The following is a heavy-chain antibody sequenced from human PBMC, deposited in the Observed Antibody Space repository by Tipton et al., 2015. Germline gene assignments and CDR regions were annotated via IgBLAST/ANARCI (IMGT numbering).Heavy chain of an antibody. CDR3: AVTPGEWLGVAQPARGIYFDY. J-gene: IGHJ4*02. Sequence: QVQLVQSGAEVKKPGASVKVSCKASGYTFTSYGISWVRQAPGQGLEWMGWISTYNGNTNSAHKLQGRVTMTTDTSTSTAYMELRSLRSDDTAVYYCAVTPGEWLGVAQPARGIYFDYWGQGALVTVSS. V-gene: IGHV1-18*01. D-gene: IGHD3-3*01. CDR2: ISTYNGNT. CDR1: GYTFTSYG.